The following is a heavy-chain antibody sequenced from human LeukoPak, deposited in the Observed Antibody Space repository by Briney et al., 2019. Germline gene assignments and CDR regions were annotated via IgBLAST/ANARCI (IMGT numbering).Heavy chain of an antibody. CDR3: AGYQDIVVVPAAKDNYYYYGMDV. D-gene: IGHD2-2*01. V-gene: IGHV1-69*04. CDR1: GGTFSSYA. CDR2: IIPILGIA. Sequence: GASVKVSCKASGGTFSSYAISWERQAPGQGLEWMGRIIPILGIANYAQKFQGRVRITADKSTSTAYMELSSLRSEDTAVYYCAGYQDIVVVPAAKDNYYYYGMDVWGQGTTVTVSS. J-gene: IGHJ6*02.